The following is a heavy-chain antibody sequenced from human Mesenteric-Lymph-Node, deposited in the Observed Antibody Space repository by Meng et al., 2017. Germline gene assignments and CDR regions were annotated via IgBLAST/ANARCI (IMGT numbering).Heavy chain of an antibody. CDR1: GGTFSSYT. Sequence: SVKVSCKASGGTFSSYTISWVRQAPGQGLEWMGRIIPILGIANYAQKFQGRVTITADKSTSTASMELSSLRSEDTAVYYCARPDYYYYYGMDVWGQGTTVTVSS. V-gene: IGHV1-69*02. J-gene: IGHJ6*02. CDR3: ARPDYYYYYGMDV. CDR2: IIPILGIA.